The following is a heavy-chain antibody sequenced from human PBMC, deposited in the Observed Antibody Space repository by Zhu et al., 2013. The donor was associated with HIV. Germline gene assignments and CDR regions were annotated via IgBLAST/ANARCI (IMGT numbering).Heavy chain of an antibody. V-gene: IGHV1-2*02. CDR3: ASDLWGKAFDI. CDR1: AYIFTGNY. J-gene: IGHJ3*02. CDR2: INPNSGGT. Sequence: QLVQSGTEVKKPGASVKVSCRASAYIFTGNYIHWVRQAPGQGLEWIAWINPNSGGTNYAQRFQGGVTVTRDTSITTSHMELTGLKPDDTAVYYCASDLWGKAFDIWGRGTVVTVSS. D-gene: IGHD3-16*01.